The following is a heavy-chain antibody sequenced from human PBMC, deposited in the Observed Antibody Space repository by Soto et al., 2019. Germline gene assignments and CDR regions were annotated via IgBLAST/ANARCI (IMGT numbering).Heavy chain of an antibody. V-gene: IGHV4-61*01. CDR2: IYYSGST. Sequence: TLSLTCTVSGGSVSSGSYYWSWIRQPPGKGLEWIGYIYYSGSTNYNPSLKSRVTISVDTSKNQFSLKLSSVTAADTAVYYCASGFFDLGYWGQGTLVTVSS. D-gene: IGHD3-3*01. CDR3: ASGFFDLGY. J-gene: IGHJ4*02. CDR1: GGSVSSGSYY.